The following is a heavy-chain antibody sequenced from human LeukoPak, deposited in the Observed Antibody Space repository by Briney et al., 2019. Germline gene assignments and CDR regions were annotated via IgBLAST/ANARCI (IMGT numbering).Heavy chain of an antibody. CDR2: IYSSGST. CDR3: ARESSGWYHDY. Sequence: SGTLSLTCTVSGGSISTYYWTWIRQPAGRGLEWLGRIYSSGSTNYNPSLKSRVTMSVDTSKNQFSLKLSSVTAADTAVYYCARESSGWYHDYWGQGTLVTVSS. D-gene: IGHD6-19*01. CDR1: GGSISTYY. V-gene: IGHV4-4*07. J-gene: IGHJ4*02.